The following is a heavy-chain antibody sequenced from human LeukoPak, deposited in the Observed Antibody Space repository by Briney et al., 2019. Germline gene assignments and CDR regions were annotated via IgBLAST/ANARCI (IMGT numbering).Heavy chain of an antibody. CDR2: INPDNGNT. CDR1: GYTFTSYA. D-gene: IGHD6-13*01. Sequence: RASVKVSCKASGYTFTSYAMHWARQAPGQRLEWMGWINPDNGNTAYSQKFQGRVTITRDTSASTAYMEVSSLRSDDTAVYYCARAKRIAAAGGNWFDPWGQGTLVTVSS. CDR3: ARAKRIAAAGGNWFDP. J-gene: IGHJ5*02. V-gene: IGHV1-3*01.